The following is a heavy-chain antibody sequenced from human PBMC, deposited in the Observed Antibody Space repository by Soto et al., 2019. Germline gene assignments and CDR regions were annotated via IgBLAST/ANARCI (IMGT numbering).Heavy chain of an antibody. CDR1: GGSISSYYW. Sequence: TLSLTCTVSGGSISSYYWSWIRQPPGKALEWLALISWNDNKRYSPSLKSRLTITRDTSKNQVVLTMTNMDPVDTATYYCALLIMVPPDGIREFDYWGQGALVTVSS. CDR2: ISWNDNK. V-gene: IGHV2-5*01. D-gene: IGHD2-2*01. J-gene: IGHJ4*02. CDR3: ALLIMVPPDGIREFDY.